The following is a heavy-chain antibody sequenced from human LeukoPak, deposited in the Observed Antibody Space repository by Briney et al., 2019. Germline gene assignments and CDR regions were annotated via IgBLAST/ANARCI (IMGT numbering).Heavy chain of an antibody. CDR2: IKPDGSEK. CDR1: GFSIHSFW. CDR3: ARRYFDY. J-gene: IGHJ4*02. V-gene: IGHV3-7*01. Sequence: PGGSLRLSCVVSGFSIHSFWMNWVRQAPGKGLEWEANIKPDGSEKSYVDSVKGRFTISRDNAKNSLFLQMNSLRAEDTAVYYCARRYFDYWGQGTLVTVSS.